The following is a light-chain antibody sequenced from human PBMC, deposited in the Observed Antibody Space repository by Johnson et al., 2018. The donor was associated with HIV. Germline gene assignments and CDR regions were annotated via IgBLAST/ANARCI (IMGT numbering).Light chain of an antibody. V-gene: IGLV1-51*01. CDR1: SSNIGSHY. CDR3: GPWGSSLGGV. Sequence: QSVLTQPPSVSAAPGQKVTISCSGSSSNIGSHYVSWYQQVPGTAPRLVIYDTIKRHSGIPDRFSGSKSGTSATLGITGLQTGVEADYYCGPWGSSLGGVFGTGIKVTV. J-gene: IGLJ1*01. CDR2: DTI.